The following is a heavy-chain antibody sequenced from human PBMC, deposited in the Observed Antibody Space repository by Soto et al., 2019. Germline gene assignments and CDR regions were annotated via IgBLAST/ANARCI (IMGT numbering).Heavy chain of an antibody. V-gene: IGHV3-7*03. Sequence: GGSLRLSCAASGFTSSSYWMSWVRQAPGKGLEWVANIKQDGSEKYYVDSVKGRFTISRDNAKNSLYLQMNSLRAEDTAVYYCARQDYDILTGYYGTDYYFDYWGQGTLVTVSS. J-gene: IGHJ4*02. CDR2: IKQDGSEK. CDR1: GFTSSSYW. CDR3: ARQDYDILTGYYGTDYYFDY. D-gene: IGHD3-9*01.